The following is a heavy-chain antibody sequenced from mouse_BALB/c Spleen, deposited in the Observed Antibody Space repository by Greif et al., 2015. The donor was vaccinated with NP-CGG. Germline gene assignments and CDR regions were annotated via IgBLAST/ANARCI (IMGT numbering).Heavy chain of an antibody. D-gene: IGHD2-14*01. CDR2: SRNKANNYTT. V-gene: IGHV7-1*02. J-gene: IGHJ1*01. CDR3: ARDRYDWYFDV. CDR1: GFTFSDFY. Sequence: EVKVEESGGGLVQPGGSLRLSCATSGFTFSDFYMEWVRQPPGKRLEWIAASRNKANNYTTEYSASVKGRFIVSRDTSQSILYLQMNALRAEDTAIYYCARDRYDWYFDVWGAGTTVTVSS.